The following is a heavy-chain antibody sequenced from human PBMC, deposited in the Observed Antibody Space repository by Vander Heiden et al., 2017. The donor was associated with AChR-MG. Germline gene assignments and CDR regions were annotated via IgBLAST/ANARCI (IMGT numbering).Heavy chain of an antibody. CDR2: ISTTSSYI. J-gene: IGHJ4*02. D-gene: IGHD5-18*01. V-gene: IGHV3-21*01. Sequence: EVQLVESGGGLVKPWGSLRLSCGTSGFTFRTYSINWVRQVPAKGLEWVSSISTTSSYIYYADSVQGRFTVSRDNAKNSVYLQMTSLRVEDTAMYYCARIVVGYSYAGHIDYWCQVTLVTVSS. CDR3: ARIVVGYSYAGHIDY. CDR1: GFTFRTYS.